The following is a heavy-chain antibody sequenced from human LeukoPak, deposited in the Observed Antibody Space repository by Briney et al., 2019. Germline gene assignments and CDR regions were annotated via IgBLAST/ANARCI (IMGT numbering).Heavy chain of an antibody. Sequence: SVKVSCKASGGTFSSYAISWVRQAPGQGLEWMGRIIPIFGTANYAQKFQGRVTITTDESTSTAYMELSSLRSEDTAVYYCATSPTYYYDSSGQLGGAFDIWGQGTMVTVSS. CDR2: IIPIFGTA. D-gene: IGHD3-22*01. CDR1: GGTFSSYA. J-gene: IGHJ3*02. CDR3: ATSPTYYYDSSGQLGGAFDI. V-gene: IGHV1-69*05.